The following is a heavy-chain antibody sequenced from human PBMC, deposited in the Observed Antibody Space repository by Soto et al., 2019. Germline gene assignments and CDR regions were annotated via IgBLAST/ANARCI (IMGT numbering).Heavy chain of an antibody. CDR2: IYNSGST. J-gene: IGHJ6*02. CDR3: ASYGRGWHRGSYYYDRMDV. D-gene: IGHD6-19*01. Sequence: PETLSLTCTVSGGSVSSTSYYWSWIRQPTGKELEWIGYIYNSGSTNYKPSLKSRVTISVNTSKNQFSLNLTSVTAADTAVYFCASYGRGWHRGSYYYDRMDVWGQGTTV. CDR1: GGSVSSTSYY. V-gene: IGHV4-61*01.